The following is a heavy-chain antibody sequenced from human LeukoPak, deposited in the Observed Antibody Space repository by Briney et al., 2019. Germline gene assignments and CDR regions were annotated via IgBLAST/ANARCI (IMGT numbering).Heavy chain of an antibody. V-gene: IGHV4-59*08. CDR3: ARTNPSFDY. CDR1: GGSISSYY. J-gene: IGHJ4*02. Sequence: SETLSLTCTVSGGSISSYYWSWIRQPPGKGLEWIGYTHYSGSTNYNPSLKSRVTISVDTSKNQVSLKLRSVTAADTAVYYCARTNPSFDYWGQGTPVTVSS. CDR2: THYSGST.